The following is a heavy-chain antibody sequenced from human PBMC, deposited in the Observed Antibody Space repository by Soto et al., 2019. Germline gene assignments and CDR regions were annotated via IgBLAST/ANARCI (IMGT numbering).Heavy chain of an antibody. CDR2: ISGSGGST. Sequence: PGGSLRLSCAASGFTFSSYAMSWVRQAPGKGLEWVSAISGSGGSTYYADSVKGRFTISRDNSKNTLYLQMNSLRAEDTAVYYCSESRGSGSYPRVFDYWGQGTLVTVSS. J-gene: IGHJ4*02. D-gene: IGHD1-26*01. CDR1: GFTFSSYA. CDR3: SESRGSGSYPRVFDY. V-gene: IGHV3-23*01.